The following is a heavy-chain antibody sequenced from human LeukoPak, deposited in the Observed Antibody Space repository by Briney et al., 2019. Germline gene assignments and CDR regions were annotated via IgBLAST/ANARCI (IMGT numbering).Heavy chain of an antibody. J-gene: IGHJ5*02. CDR2: INHSGST. D-gene: IGHD5-12*01. Sequence: SETLSLTCAVYGWSFSGYYWSWIRQPPGKGREWMGEINHSGSTNYNPSLKSRVTISVDTSKNHFSLKLSSVTAADTAVYYCARGRVATMGWFDPWGQGTLVTVSS. CDR1: GWSFSGYY. V-gene: IGHV4-34*01. CDR3: ARGRVATMGWFDP.